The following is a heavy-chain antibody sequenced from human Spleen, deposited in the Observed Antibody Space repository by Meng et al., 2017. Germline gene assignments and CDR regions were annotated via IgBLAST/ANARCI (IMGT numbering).Heavy chain of an antibody. V-gene: IGHV1-18*01. Sequence: ASVKVSCKASGYTFTSYGISWVRQAPGQGLEWMGWISAYNGNTNYAQKLQGGVTMTTDTSTSTAYMELRSLRSDDTAVYYCARGELGYCSGGSCYSIPGWFDPWGQGTLVTVSS. D-gene: IGHD2-15*01. J-gene: IGHJ5*02. CDR3: ARGELGYCSGGSCYSIPGWFDP. CDR2: ISAYNGNT. CDR1: GYTFTSYG.